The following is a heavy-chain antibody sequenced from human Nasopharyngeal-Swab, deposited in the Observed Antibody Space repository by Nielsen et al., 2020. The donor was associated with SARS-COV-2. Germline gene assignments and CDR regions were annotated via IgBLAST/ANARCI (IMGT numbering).Heavy chain of an antibody. D-gene: IGHD5-18*01. CDR2: ISSSSSYI. Sequence: GESLKISCAASGYTFNNYNFNWVRQAPGKGLEWVSSISSSSSYIYYADSVKGRFTISRDNAKNSLYLQMNSLRAEDTAVYYCARVDGYSYGYYYYYYGMDVWGQGTTVTVSS. V-gene: IGHV3-21*01. J-gene: IGHJ6*02. CDR1: GYTFNNYN. CDR3: ARVDGYSYGYYYYYYGMDV.